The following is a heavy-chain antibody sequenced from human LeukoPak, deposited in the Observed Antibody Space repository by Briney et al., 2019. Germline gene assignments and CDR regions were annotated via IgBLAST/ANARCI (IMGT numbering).Heavy chain of an antibody. CDR1: GGSISSYY. CDR3: ARGTIFGVVIKAFDI. CDR2: IYTNGST. J-gene: IGHJ3*02. V-gene: IGHV4-4*07. Sequence: PSETLSLTCTVSGGSISSYYWSWIRQPAGKGLEWIGRIYTNGSTNYNPSLKSRVTMSVDTSKSQFSLKLSSVTAADTAVYYCARGTIFGVVIKAFDIWGQGTMVTVSS. D-gene: IGHD3-3*01.